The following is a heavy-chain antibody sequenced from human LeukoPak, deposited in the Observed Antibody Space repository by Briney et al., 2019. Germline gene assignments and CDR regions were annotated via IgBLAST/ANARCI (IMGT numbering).Heavy chain of an antibody. CDR3: ARVRPGDSDFDY. Sequence: SETLSLTCTVSGGSISSYYWSWIRQPAGKGLEWIGRIYSSGSTNYNPSLKSRVTMSVDTSKNQVSLKLTSVTAADTAVYYCARVRPGDSDFDYWGQGTLVTVSS. CDR2: IYSSGST. CDR1: GGSISSYY. D-gene: IGHD7-27*01. J-gene: IGHJ4*02. V-gene: IGHV4-4*07.